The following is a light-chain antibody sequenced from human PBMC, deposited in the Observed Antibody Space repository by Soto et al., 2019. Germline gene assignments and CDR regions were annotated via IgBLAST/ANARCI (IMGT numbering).Light chain of an antibody. Sequence: QSALTQPASVSGSPGQSITISCTATSSDIGTYNSVSWYQHHPGKAPKLLIFEVIDRPSGVSDRFSGSKSGNTASLTISGLQPEDEADYYCCSYTSTYTLVFGGGTKLTVL. CDR2: EVI. CDR3: CSYTSTYTLV. V-gene: IGLV2-14*01. J-gene: IGLJ3*02. CDR1: SSDIGTYNS.